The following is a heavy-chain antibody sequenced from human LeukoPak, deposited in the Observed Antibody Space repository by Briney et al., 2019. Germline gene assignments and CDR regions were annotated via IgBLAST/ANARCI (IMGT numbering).Heavy chain of an antibody. Sequence: PSETLSLTCTVSGGSISSYYWSWIRQPAGKGLEWMGRIYTSWSTNYNPSLTSRVPMSVDTSKNQFSLKLSSVTAADTAVYYCARDKWRTTVTKDWFDPWGQGTLVTVSS. V-gene: IGHV4-4*07. CDR1: GGSISSYY. J-gene: IGHJ5*02. CDR3: ARDKWRTTVTKDWFDP. D-gene: IGHD4-17*01. CDR2: IYTSWST.